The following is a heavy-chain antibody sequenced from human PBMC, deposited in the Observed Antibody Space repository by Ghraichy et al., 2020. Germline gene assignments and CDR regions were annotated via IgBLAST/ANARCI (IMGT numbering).Heavy chain of an antibody. Sequence: ASVKVSCKPSGYKFTVYGISWVRQAPGQGFEWMGWISAYNGNARYAENFQGRVNMTTDTSTNTVYMDLSSLTSDDTAVYYCARDYTADFWGQGTLVTVSS. V-gene: IGHV1-18*04. J-gene: IGHJ4*02. D-gene: IGHD4-11*01. CDR3: ARDYTADF. CDR2: ISAYNGNA. CDR1: GYKFTVYG.